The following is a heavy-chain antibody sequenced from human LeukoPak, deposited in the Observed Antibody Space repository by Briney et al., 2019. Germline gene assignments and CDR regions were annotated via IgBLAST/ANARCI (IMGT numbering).Heavy chain of an antibody. D-gene: IGHD3-22*01. CDR1: GGTFSSYA. CDR2: INPILGTA. Sequence: SVKVSCKASGGTFSSYAISWVRQAPGQGLEWMGRINPILGTANYAQKFQGRVTITADKSTSTAYMELSSLRSEDTAVYYCARALTDYYDSSGYYPLIHWGQGTLVTVSA. CDR3: ARALTDYYDSSGYYPLIH. V-gene: IGHV1-69*04. J-gene: IGHJ4*02.